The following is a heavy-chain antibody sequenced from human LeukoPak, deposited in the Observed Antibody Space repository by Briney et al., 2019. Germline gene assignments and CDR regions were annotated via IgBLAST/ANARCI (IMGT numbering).Heavy chain of an antibody. J-gene: IGHJ4*02. D-gene: IGHD2-2*01. V-gene: IGHV1-2*02. CDR1: GYTFTGYY. CDR2: INPNSGGT. CDR3: ARSIVVVPAAHLDY. Sequence: GASVKVSCKASGYTFTGYYMHWVRQAPGQGLEWMVWINPNSGGTNYAQKFQGRVTMTRDTSISTAYMELSRLRSDDTAVYYCARSIVVVPAAHLDYWGQGTLVTVSS.